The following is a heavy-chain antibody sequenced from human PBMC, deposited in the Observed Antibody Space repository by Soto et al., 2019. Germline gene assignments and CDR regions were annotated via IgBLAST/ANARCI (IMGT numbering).Heavy chain of an antibody. V-gene: IGHV3-7*01. CDR3: ARDRAYYDFWSGYLDY. J-gene: IGHJ4*02. Sequence: GGSLRLSCAASGFTFSSYWMSWVRQAPGKGLEWVANIKHDGSEKYYVDSVKGRFTISRDNAKNSLYLQMNSLRAEDTAVYYCARDRAYYDFWSGYLDYWGQGTLVTVSS. CDR2: IKHDGSEK. CDR1: GFTFSSYW. D-gene: IGHD3-3*01.